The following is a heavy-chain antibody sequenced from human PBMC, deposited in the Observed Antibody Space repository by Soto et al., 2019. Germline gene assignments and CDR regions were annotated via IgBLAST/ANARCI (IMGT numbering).Heavy chain of an antibody. Sequence: GGSLRLSCAASGFTFSSYGMHGVRQAPGKGLEWVAVIWYDGSNKYYADSVKGRFTISRDNSKNTLYLQMNSLRAEDTAVYYCARDLPGYDFWSGYYPARYYYYGMDVWGQGTTVAVSS. J-gene: IGHJ6*02. V-gene: IGHV3-33*01. CDR1: GFTFSSYG. CDR2: IWYDGSNK. CDR3: ARDLPGYDFWSGYYPARYYYYGMDV. D-gene: IGHD3-3*01.